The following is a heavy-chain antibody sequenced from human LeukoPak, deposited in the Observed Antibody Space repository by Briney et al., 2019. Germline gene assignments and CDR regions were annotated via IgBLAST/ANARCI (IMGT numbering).Heavy chain of an antibody. CDR2: ISSSSRYI. V-gene: IGHV3-21*01. CDR1: GFSFSSYS. CDR3: ARGGVYYDSSFDI. Sequence: GGSLRLSCAASGFSFSSYSMNWVRQAPGKGLEWVSSISSSSRYIYYADSVKGRFTISRDNAKNSLYLRMNSLRAEDTAVYYCARGGVYYDSSFDIWGQGTMVTVSS. J-gene: IGHJ3*02. D-gene: IGHD3-22*01.